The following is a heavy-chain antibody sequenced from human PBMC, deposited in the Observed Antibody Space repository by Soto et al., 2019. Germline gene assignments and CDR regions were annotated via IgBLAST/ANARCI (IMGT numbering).Heavy chain of an antibody. D-gene: IGHD3-10*01. CDR2: IIPIFGTA. CDR3: ARGSGVRDYCYGTDV. J-gene: IGHJ6*02. V-gene: IGHV1-69*06. CDR1: S. Sequence: SRWWVQQDNEQGLEWMGGIIPIFGTANYAQKFQGRVTITADKSTSTAYMELSSLRSEDTAVYYCARGSGVRDYCYGTDVRGQGTTVTVSS.